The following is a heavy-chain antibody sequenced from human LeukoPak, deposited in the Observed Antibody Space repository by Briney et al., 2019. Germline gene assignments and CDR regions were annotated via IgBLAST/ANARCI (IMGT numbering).Heavy chain of an antibody. V-gene: IGHV3-30*02. J-gene: IGHJ6*03. CDR1: AFTFSSYG. CDR3: AKGSKAVLFTRDHYMDV. CDR2: IRYDGSNK. Sequence: GGSLRLSCAASAFTFSSYGLRWVRQAPGKGLEWVAFIRYDGSNKYYADSVKGRFTISRDNSKNTLYLQMNSLRAEDTAVYYCAKGSKAVLFTRDHYMDVWGKGTTVTISS. D-gene: IGHD2/OR15-2a*01.